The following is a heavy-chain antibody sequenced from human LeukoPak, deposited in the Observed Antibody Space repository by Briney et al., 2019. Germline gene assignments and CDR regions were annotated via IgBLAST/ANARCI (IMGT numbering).Heavy chain of an antibody. V-gene: IGHV3-30*04. CDR2: ISYDGSNK. J-gene: IGHJ5*02. CDR1: GFTFSSYA. D-gene: IGHD2-15*01. CDR3: ARDVDLFDP. Sequence: GGSLRLSCAASGFTFSSYAMHWVRQAPGKGLEWVAVISYDGSNKYYADSVKGRFTISRDNSKNTLYLQMNSLRAEDTAVYYCARDVDLFDPWGQGTLVTVSS.